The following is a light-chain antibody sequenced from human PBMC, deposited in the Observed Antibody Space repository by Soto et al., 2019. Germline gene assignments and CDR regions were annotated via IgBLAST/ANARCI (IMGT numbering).Light chain of an antibody. Sequence: TQSPGTLSLSPGERATLSCRASQSVSSSLAWYQQKPGQAPRLLIYGASTRATGIPARFSGSGSGTEFTLTISSLQSEDFAVYYCQQYNKWPRTFGQGTKVDI. CDR1: QSVSSS. V-gene: IGKV3-15*01. CDR3: QQYNKWPRT. CDR2: GAS. J-gene: IGKJ1*01.